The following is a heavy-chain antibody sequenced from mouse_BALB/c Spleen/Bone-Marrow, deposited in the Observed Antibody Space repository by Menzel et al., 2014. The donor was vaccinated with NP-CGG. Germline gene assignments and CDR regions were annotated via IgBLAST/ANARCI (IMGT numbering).Heavy chain of an antibody. Sequence: VQLQQPGAELVKPGASVKLSCTASGFNIKDTYMHWVKQRPEQGLEWIGRIDPANGNTKYDPKFQGKATITADTSSNTAYLQLSSPTSEDTAVYYCARGYYDYDLDYWGQGTTLTVSS. V-gene: IGHV14-3*02. CDR1: GFNIKDTY. D-gene: IGHD2-4*01. J-gene: IGHJ2*01. CDR2: IDPANGNT. CDR3: ARGYYDYDLDY.